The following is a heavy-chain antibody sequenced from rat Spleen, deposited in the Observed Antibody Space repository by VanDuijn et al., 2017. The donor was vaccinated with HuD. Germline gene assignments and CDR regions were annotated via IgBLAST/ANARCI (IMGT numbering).Heavy chain of an antibody. J-gene: IGHJ2*01. CDR1: GISFSNYD. Sequence: EVQLVESGGGLVQPGRSLKLSCAASGISFSNYDMSWVRQAPTMGLDWVATISSSGDRTFYRDSVKGRFTISRDKAKSTLYLQMDSLRSEDTATYYCTTLDYWGQGVMVTVSS. CDR3: TTLDY. V-gene: IGHV5-27*01. CDR2: ISSSGDRT.